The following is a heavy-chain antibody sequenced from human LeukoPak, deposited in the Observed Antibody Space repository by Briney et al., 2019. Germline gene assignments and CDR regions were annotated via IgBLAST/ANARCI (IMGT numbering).Heavy chain of an antibody. CDR3: AKGDKMLTWRRTYYRFDP. D-gene: IGHD3-10*01. CDR1: GFTVSSKE. Sequence: PGGSLRLSCAASGFTVSSKEMSWVRQAPGKGLEWVSSISGGSTYYADSRKGRFTISRDNSKNKLHLQMNSLRAEDTAVYYCAKGDKMLTWRRTYYRFDPWGQGTLVTVSS. V-gene: IGHV3-38-3*01. CDR2: ISGGST. J-gene: IGHJ5*02.